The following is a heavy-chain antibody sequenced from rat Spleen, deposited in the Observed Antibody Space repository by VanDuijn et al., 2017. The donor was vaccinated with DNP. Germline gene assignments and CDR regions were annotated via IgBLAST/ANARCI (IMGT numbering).Heavy chain of an antibody. CDR2: ISPTGGST. V-gene: IGHV5-19*01. CDR1: GFSFSNYG. Sequence: EVQLVESGGGLVQPGRSLKLSCAASGFSFSNYGMHWIRQAPTKGLEWVAAISPTGGSTYYRDSVKGRVNISRDNAKSTLYLQMDSLRSEDIATYYCATHDWHYWGQGAMVTVSS. J-gene: IGHJ2*01. CDR3: ATHDWHY. D-gene: IGHD1-7*01.